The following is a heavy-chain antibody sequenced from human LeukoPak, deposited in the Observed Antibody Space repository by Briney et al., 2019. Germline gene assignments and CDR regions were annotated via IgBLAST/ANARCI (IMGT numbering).Heavy chain of an antibody. Sequence: GSSVKVSCKASGGTFSSYSITWVRQAPGQGLEWMGGIMPLFNTANYAQQFQGRVTITTDESTSTAYMELSSLRFEHTAMYYCARVDRYHYYLDVWGKGTTVTVSS. J-gene: IGHJ6*03. V-gene: IGHV1-69*05. CDR1: GGTFSSYS. CDR3: ARVDRYHYYLDV. CDR2: IMPLFNTA.